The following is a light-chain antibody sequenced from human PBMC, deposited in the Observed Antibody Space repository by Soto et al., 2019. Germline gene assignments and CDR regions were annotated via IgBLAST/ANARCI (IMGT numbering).Light chain of an antibody. CDR1: EDISNY. Sequence: DIQMTQSPSSLSASVGDRVTITCRASEDISNYLAWYQQKPGKVPKLLIYAASTCESGVPSRFSGSGSGTDFTLTISRLQPEDVATYYCQKYNSSPWTFGQGTKVEIK. CDR3: QKYNSSPWT. J-gene: IGKJ1*01. CDR2: AAS. V-gene: IGKV1-27*01.